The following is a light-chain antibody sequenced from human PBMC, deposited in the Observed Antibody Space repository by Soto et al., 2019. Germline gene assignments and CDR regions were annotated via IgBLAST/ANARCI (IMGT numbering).Light chain of an antibody. J-gene: IGKJ1*01. CDR1: QSISSW. CDR2: KAS. Sequence: DIQMTQSPSTLSASVGDRVTITCRASQSISSWLAWYQQKPGKAPKLLIYKASSLESGVPSRFSGSGSGTEFTLTISSLQPDDVATYYCQHQTFGQGTKVEIK. CDR3: QHQT. V-gene: IGKV1-5*03.